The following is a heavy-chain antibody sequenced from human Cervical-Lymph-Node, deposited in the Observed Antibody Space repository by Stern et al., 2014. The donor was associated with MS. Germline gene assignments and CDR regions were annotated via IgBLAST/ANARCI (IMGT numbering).Heavy chain of an antibody. CDR1: GGSFNGYA. V-gene: IGHV1-69*14. Sequence: QDQLVQSGAEVKKPGSSVKVSCKASGGSFNGYAISWVRQAPGQGLEWLGGIIPIFGTANYAQKFQGRVAITADRSTSTAYMELTSLRSEDTAVYYCARGETPIPSYGMDVWGQGTTVTVSS. J-gene: IGHJ6*02. D-gene: IGHD1-26*01. CDR3: ARGETPIPSYGMDV. CDR2: IIPIFGTA.